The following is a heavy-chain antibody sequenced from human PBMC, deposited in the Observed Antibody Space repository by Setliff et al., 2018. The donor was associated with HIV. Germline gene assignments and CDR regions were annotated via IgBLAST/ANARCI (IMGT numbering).Heavy chain of an antibody. CDR3: ARQFSNSLDY. D-gene: IGHD2-8*01. J-gene: IGHJ4*02. CDR2: VHPNSGGT. Sequence: ASVKVSCKTSGYTFTDYFMHWVRQAPGQGLEWMGWVHPNSGGTVYAQKFQGRVTMTRDTSIGTAYMALSRLRSDDTAVYHCARQFSNSLDYWGQGALVTVSS. V-gene: IGHV1-2*02. CDR1: GYTFTDYF.